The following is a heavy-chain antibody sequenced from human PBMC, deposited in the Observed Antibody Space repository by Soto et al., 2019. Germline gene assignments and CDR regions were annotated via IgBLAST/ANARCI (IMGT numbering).Heavy chain of an antibody. Sequence: QVQLVQSGAEVKKPGSSVKVSCKASGGTFSSYAISWVRQAPGQGLEWMGGIIPMFETTKYEQKLQGRVTITADESTSTAYLEVSSLTSEDTAVYYCAISGVITGWFGPWGQGTLVTVSS. CDR1: GGTFSSYA. CDR2: IIPMFETT. D-gene: IGHD3-3*01. CDR3: AISGVITGWFGP. V-gene: IGHV1-69*12. J-gene: IGHJ5*02.